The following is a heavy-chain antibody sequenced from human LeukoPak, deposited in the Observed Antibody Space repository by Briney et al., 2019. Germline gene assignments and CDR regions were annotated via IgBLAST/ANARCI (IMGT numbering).Heavy chain of an antibody. V-gene: IGHV1-69*01. J-gene: IGHJ4*02. CDR3: ARDLYDAVAGAPDNDY. Sequence: SVKVSCKASVCTFSSYAISWVRQAPGQGLEWMGGIIPIFGTANYAQKFQGRVTITADESTSTAYMELSSLRSEDTAVYYCARDLYDAVAGAPDNDYWGQGTLVTVSS. CDR2: IIPIFGTA. D-gene: IGHD6-19*01. CDR1: VCTFSSYA.